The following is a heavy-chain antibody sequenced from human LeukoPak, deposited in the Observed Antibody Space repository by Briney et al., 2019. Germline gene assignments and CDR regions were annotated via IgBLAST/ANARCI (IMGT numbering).Heavy chain of an antibody. V-gene: IGHV3-21*01. J-gene: IGHJ3*02. CDR1: GFTFSSYS. CDR2: ISSSSSYI. CDR3: ATGYEYNGNYGRAFDT. Sequence: GGSLRLSCAASGFTFSSYSMNWVRQAPGKGLEWVSSISSSSSYIYYADSVKGRFTVSRDDARKSLYLQMNSLRAEDTAVYYCATGYEYNGNYGRAFDTWGQGTMVTVSS. D-gene: IGHD1-26*01.